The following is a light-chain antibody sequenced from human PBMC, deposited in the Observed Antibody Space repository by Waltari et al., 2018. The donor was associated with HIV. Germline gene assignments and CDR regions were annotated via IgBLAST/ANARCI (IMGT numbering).Light chain of an antibody. V-gene: IGKV1-39*01. CDR3: QQTYSRPYT. Sequence: DIQMTQSPLFLSASVGDRVVFTCRTNQTINSYLNWYQRRPGKAPKLLIFGASTLQDGVPPRFSGAGSGSHFTFTISSLQPDDFATYFCQQTYSRPYTFGQGAEL. CDR2: GAS. J-gene: IGKJ2*01. CDR1: QTINSY.